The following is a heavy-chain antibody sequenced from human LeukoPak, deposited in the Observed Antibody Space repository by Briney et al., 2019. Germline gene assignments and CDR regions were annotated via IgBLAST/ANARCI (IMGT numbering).Heavy chain of an antibody. CDR2: ITSSSSTI. D-gene: IGHD6-19*01. Sequence: PGGSLRLSCTASGFTISSYRMNWVRQAPGKGQERVSHITSSSSTIYYADSVKGRFIISSDDAKNSQYLQMNSLIDAATAVHYCSRDSVAVAGSHFDYWGQGTLVTVSS. J-gene: IGHJ4*02. CDR1: GFTISSYR. V-gene: IGHV3-48*02. CDR3: SRDSVAVAGSHFDY.